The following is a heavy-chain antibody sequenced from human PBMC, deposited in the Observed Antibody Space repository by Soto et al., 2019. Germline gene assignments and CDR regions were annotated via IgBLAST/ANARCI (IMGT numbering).Heavy chain of an antibody. J-gene: IGHJ1*01. CDR2: VNPSGGST. CDR1: GYIFTAYS. Sequence: ASVKVSCKASGYIFTAYSMHWVRQAPGQGLEWMGVVNPSGGSTNYAQKFQGRITMTRDTSTSTVFMDLSSLTTEDTAVYYCAREENCSDGVCYSEYFQRWGQGTLVTVSS. D-gene: IGHD2-15*01. V-gene: IGHV1-46*01. CDR3: AREENCSDGVCYSEYFQR.